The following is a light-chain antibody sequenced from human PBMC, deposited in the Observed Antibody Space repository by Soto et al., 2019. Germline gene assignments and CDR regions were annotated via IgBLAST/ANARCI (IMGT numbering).Light chain of an antibody. CDR1: QSVNNN. V-gene: IGKV3-15*01. CDR2: GAS. J-gene: IGKJ1*01. Sequence: EIVLTQSPATLSLSPGERATLSCRASQSVNNNLAWYQQKLGQAPRVLIYGASTRATGIPARFTGSGSGTEFILTIPSLQSEDSAVYYCQEYNPWPWTFGQGTKVDI. CDR3: QEYNPWPWT.